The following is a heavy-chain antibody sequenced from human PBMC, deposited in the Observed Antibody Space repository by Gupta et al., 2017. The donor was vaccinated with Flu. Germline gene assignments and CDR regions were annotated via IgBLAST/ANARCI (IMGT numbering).Heavy chain of an antibody. CDR1: GFTFSSYG. J-gene: IGHJ4*02. CDR2: IWYDGSNQ. CDR3: ARAAKYSSNWYELDY. D-gene: IGHD6-13*01. Sequence: QVQLVESGGGVVQPGRSLRLSCAASGFTFSSYGMHWVRQAPGKGLEWVAIIWYDGSNQYYGDSVKGRFTISRDNSKNTLYLQMNSLRAEDTAVYYCARAAKYSSNWYELDYWGQGTLVTVSS. V-gene: IGHV3-33*01.